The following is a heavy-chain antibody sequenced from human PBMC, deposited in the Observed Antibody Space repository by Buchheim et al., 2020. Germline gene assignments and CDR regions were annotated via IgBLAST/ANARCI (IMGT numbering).Heavy chain of an antibody. CDR2: INHSGST. Sequence: QVQLQQWGAGLLKPSETLSLTCAVYGGSFSGYYWSWIRQPPGKGLEWIGEINHSGSTNYNPSLKSRVTISVDTSKNQFSPKLSSVTAADTAVYYCARALLRGSYGMDVWGQGTT. V-gene: IGHV4-34*01. CDR3: ARALLRGSYGMDV. D-gene: IGHD2-15*01. J-gene: IGHJ6*02. CDR1: GGSFSGYY.